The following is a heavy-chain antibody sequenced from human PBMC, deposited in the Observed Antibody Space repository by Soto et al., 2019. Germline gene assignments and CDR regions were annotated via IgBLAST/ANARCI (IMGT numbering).Heavy chain of an antibody. CDR3: ARDDGEQWLVYDYYGMDV. Sequence: EVQLVESGGGLVQPGGSLRLSCAASGFTFSSYWMSWVRQAPGKGLEWVANIKQDGSEKYYVDSVKGRFTISRDNAKNSLYLQMNSLRAEDTAVYYCARDDGEQWLVYDYYGMDVWGQGTTVTVFS. CDR1: GFTFSSYW. CDR2: IKQDGSEK. D-gene: IGHD6-19*01. V-gene: IGHV3-7*01. J-gene: IGHJ6*02.